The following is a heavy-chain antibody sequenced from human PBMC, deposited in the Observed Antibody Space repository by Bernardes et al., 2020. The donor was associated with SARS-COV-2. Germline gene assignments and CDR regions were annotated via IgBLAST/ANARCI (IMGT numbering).Heavy chain of an antibody. Sequence: SEPLYLTCTVSGGSLKTYYWSWIRKSAGKGLEWIGRVYSSGNTDYNPSLESRVTISVDTSKSQFSLKVTSVTAADTAIYYCARVGFSLLRGTLDAHISSYFDYWGQGTLVTVS. V-gene: IGHV4-4*07. D-gene: IGHD3-10*01. CDR2: VYSSGNT. CDR3: ARVGFSLLRGTLDAHISSYFDY. CDR1: GGSLKTYY. J-gene: IGHJ4*02.